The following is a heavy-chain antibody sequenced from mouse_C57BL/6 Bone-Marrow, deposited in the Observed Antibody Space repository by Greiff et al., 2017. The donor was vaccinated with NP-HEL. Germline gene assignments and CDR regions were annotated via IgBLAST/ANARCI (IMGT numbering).Heavy chain of an antibody. CDR1: GFTFSSYG. V-gene: IGHV5-6*01. CDR2: ISSGGSYT. J-gene: IGHJ1*03. CDR3: ARQDGYYDWYYDV. D-gene: IGHD2-3*01. Sequence: EVNLVDSGGDLVKPGGSLKLSCAASGFTFSSYGMSWVRQTPDKRLEWVATISSGGSYTYYPDSVKGRFTISRDNAKNTLYMQMSSLKSEDTAMYYCARQDGYYDWYYDVWGTGTTVTVSS.